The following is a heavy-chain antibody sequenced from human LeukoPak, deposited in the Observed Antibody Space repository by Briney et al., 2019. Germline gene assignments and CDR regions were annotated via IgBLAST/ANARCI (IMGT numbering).Heavy chain of an antibody. CDR1: GFTFSSYW. J-gene: IGHJ6*02. CDR2: INGDGRNI. CDR3: TRDLMDYDVSTGLHHYYMDV. D-gene: IGHD3-9*01. Sequence: GGTLRLSCVASGFTFSSYWMHWVRQDPRKGLVWVSRINGDGRNINYADSVRGRFTISRDNAKNTLYLQMNTLRVEDTAVYYCTRDLMDYDVSTGLHHYYMDVWGQGTTVTVSS. V-gene: IGHV3-74*01.